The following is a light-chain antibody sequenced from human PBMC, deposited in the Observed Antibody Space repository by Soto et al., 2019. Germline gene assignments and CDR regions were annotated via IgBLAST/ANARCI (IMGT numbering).Light chain of an antibody. CDR2: KAS. V-gene: IGKV1-5*03. Sequence: DIQMTQSPSTLSGSVGDRVTITCRASQTISSWLAWYQQKPGKAPKLLIYKASTLKSGVPSRFSGSGSGTEVTLTISSLQPDDFATDYCQHYNSYSEAFGQGTKVDIK. J-gene: IGKJ1*01. CDR1: QTISSW. CDR3: QHYNSYSEA.